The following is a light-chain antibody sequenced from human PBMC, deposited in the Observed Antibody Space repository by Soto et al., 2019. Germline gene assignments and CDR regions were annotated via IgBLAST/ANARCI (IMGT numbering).Light chain of an antibody. Sequence: DIQMTQSPSTLSASVGDRVTITCRASQSISSWLAWYQQKPGKAPKLLIYKASSLESGVPSRFSGSGSGTEFTLTISSLQPDDFATYYCQQYNSYWTFGHGTKVEL. CDR2: KAS. J-gene: IGKJ1*01. CDR3: QQYNSYWT. CDR1: QSISSW. V-gene: IGKV1-5*03.